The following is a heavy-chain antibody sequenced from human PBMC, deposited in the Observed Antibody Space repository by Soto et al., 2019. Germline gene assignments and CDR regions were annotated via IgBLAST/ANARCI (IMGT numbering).Heavy chain of an antibody. CDR1: GGSISSYY. J-gene: IGHJ4*02. D-gene: IGHD6-13*01. CDR2: IHYSGST. CDR3: ARHIKQLIPRMWYFDY. V-gene: IGHV4-59*08. Sequence: SSETLSLTCSVSGGSISSYYWSWIRQPPGKGLEWVGYIHYSGSTDYNPSLKSRVTISVNTSKNQFSLKVNSVTAADTAVYYCARHIKQLIPRMWYFDYWGQGTLVTVSS.